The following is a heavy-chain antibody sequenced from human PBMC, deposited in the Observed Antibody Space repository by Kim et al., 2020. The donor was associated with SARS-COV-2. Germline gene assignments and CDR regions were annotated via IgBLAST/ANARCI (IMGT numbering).Heavy chain of an antibody. J-gene: IGHJ3*02. CDR3: ARGYYDSSLNAFDI. V-gene: IGHV5-51*01. Sequence: SPSLPGQVTISADKSISTAYLQWSSLKASDTAMYYCARGYYDSSLNAFDIWGQGTMVTVSS. D-gene: IGHD3-22*01.